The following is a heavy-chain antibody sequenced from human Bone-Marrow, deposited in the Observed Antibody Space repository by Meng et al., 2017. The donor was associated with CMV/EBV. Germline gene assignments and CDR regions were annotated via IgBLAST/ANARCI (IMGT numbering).Heavy chain of an antibody. CDR2: IKSKTDGGTT. CDR3: TTATPSTPSRYCSSSICYYYYYYGMDV. J-gene: IGHJ6*02. Sequence: GESLKISWAASGFTFSNAWMSWVRQAPGKGLEWVGRIKSKTDGGTTDYAAPVKGRFTISRDDSKNTLYLQMNSLKTEDTAVYYCTTATPSTPSRYCSSSICYYYYYYGMDVWGQGTTVTVSS. D-gene: IGHD2-2*01. V-gene: IGHV3-15*01. CDR1: GFTFSNAW.